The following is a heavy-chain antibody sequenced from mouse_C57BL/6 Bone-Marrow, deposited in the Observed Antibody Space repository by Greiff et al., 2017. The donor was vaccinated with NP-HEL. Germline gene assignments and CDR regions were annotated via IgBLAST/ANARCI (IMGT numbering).Heavy chain of an antibody. J-gene: IGHJ4*01. CDR3: ARRWYDYYAMDY. CDR1: GFTFSDYG. V-gene: IGHV5-15*04. D-gene: IGHD1-1*02. CDR2: ISNLAYSI. Sequence: EVKLVESGGGLVQPGGSLKLSCAASGFTFSDYGMAWVRQAPRKGPEWVAFISNLAYSIYYADTVTGRFTISRANAKNTLYLEMSSLRSEDTAMYYCARRWYDYYAMDYWGQGTSVTVSS.